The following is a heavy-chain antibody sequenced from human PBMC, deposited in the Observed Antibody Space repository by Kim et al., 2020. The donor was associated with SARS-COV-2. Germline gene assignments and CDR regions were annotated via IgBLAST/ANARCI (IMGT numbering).Heavy chain of an antibody. J-gene: IGHJ6*02. CDR1: GYTFTGYY. V-gene: IGHV1-2*02. D-gene: IGHD4-4*01. CDR3: AARKTSTVTTDYYYGMDV. CDR2: INPNSGGT. Sequence: ASVKVSCKASGYTFTGYYMHWVRQAPGQGLEWMGWINPNSGGTNYAQKFQGRVTMTRDTSISTAYMELSRLRSDDTAVYYCAARKTSTVTTDYYYGMDVWGQGTTVTVSS.